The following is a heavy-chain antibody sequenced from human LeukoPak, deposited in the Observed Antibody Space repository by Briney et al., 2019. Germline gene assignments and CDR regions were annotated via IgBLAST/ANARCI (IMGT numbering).Heavy chain of an antibody. D-gene: IGHD3-16*02. V-gene: IGHV3-30*03. CDR2: ISFDGSST. CDR1: GISFRNYG. J-gene: IGHJ5*02. Sequence: PGTSLRLSCEASGISFRNYGMHWVRQAPGKGLEWVAVISFDGSSTVYADSVNGRFTISRDNFKNTLYLQMNSLRVDDTAVYYCARDGGPPDYVWGTFRPTNSFDPWGQGTQVTVSS. CDR3: ARDGGPPDYVWGTFRPTNSFDP.